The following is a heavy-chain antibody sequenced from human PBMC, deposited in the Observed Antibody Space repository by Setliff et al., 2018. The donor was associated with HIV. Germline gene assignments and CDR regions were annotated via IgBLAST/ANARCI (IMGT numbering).Heavy chain of an antibody. CDR3: TRDRGRPDSFDI. V-gene: IGHV3-9*01. CDR1: GFTFGHYV. J-gene: IGHJ3*02. CDR2: ITWSSGGV. D-gene: IGHD1-26*01. Sequence: GRSLRLSCAASGFTFGHYVMHWVRQAPGKGLEWVSGITWSSGGVGYADSVKGRFTVSRDNAKNSLYLQMNSLRAEDTALYFCTRDRGRPDSFDIWGQGTMVTVSS.